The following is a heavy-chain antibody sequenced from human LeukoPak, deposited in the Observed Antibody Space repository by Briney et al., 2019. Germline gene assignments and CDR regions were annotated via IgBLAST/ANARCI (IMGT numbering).Heavy chain of an antibody. CDR3: ARDAYGSGSYFSLDDAFDI. CDR2: IRQDGSEK. CDR1: GFTFSSYW. V-gene: IGHV3-7*01. D-gene: IGHD3-10*01. Sequence: GGSLRLSCAASGFTFSSYWMSWVRQAPGKGLEWVANIRQDGSEKYYVDSVKGRFTISRDNAKNSLYLQMNSLRAEDTAVYYCARDAYGSGSYFSLDDAFDIWGQGTMVTVSS. J-gene: IGHJ3*02.